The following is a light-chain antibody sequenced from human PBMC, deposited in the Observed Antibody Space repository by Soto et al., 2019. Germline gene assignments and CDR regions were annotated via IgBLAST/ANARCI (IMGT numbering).Light chain of an antibody. CDR3: QQYDNLPPFT. CDR1: QGISSY. J-gene: IGKJ4*01. CDR2: AAS. Sequence: DIQLTQSPSFLSASVGDRVTITCRASQGISSYLAWYQQKPGKAPKLLIYAASTLQSGVPSRFSGSGSGTEFTLTISSLQPEDFATYYCQQYDNLPPFTFGGGTKVEIK. V-gene: IGKV1-9*01.